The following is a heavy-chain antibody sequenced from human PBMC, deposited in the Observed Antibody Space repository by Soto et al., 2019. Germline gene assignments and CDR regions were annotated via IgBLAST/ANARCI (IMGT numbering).Heavy chain of an antibody. CDR2: IYHSGST. CDR1: GGSISSSNW. D-gene: IGHD3-10*01. V-gene: IGHV4-4*02. CDR3: ASTPGGGSGSYSYDY. J-gene: IGHJ4*02. Sequence: SETLSLTCAVSGGSISSSNWWSWVRQPPGKGLEWIGEIYHSGSTNYNLSLKSRVTISVDKSKNQFSLKLSSVTAADTAVYYCASTPGGGSGSYSYDYWGQGTLVTVS.